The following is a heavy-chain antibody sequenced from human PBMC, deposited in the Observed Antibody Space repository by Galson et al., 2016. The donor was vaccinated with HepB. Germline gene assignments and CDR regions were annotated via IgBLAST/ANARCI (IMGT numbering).Heavy chain of an antibody. CDR3: AKLPSRYYGSGAGYGMDI. CDR2: ISGSINAT. V-gene: IGHV3-23*01. CDR1: GFTFTNYA. Sequence: SLRLSCAASGFTFTNYAMTWVRQAPGTGLPWVSGISGSINATYYADSVKGRFIISRDDSKNTLYLQMHSLRAEDTALYYCAKLPSRYYGSGAGYGMDIWGQGTTVTVSS. J-gene: IGHJ6*02. D-gene: IGHD3-10*01.